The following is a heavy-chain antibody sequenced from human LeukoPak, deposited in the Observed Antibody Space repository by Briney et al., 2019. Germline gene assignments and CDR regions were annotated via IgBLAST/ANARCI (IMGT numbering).Heavy chain of an antibody. D-gene: IGHD3-16*02. Sequence: GGSLRLSCAASGFTFDDYAMHWVQQAPGKGLEWVSGISWNSGSIGYADSVKGRFTISRDKAKNSLYLQMNSLRAEDTAVYYCGRTNSEFEGVIANSFDIWGQGTMVTVSS. V-gene: IGHV3-9*01. CDR1: GFTFDDYA. J-gene: IGHJ3*02. CDR2: ISWNSGSI. CDR3: GRTNSEFEGVIANSFDI.